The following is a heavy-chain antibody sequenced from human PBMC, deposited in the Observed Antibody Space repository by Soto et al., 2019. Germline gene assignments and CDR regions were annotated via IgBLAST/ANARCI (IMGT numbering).Heavy chain of an antibody. CDR3: ARGLAGGGDSTPPYYYHYRMDV. V-gene: IGHV3-30*03. J-gene: IGHJ6*02. CDR1: GFTFSTHG. Sequence: PGGSLRLSCAASGFTFSTHGMHWVRQAPGKGLEWVAVISYDGSNKFYADSVKGRFSISRDNPQNTLYLQMNSLRAEDTAVYYCARGLAGGGDSTPPYYYHYRMDVRGQGTTVTVSS. CDR2: ISYDGSNK. D-gene: IGHD2-21*02.